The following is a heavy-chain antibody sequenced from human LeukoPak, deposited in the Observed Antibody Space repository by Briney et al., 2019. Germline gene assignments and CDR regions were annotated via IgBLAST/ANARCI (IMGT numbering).Heavy chain of an antibody. Sequence: SETLSLTCTVSGGSISSYYWSWIRQPPGKGLEWIGYIYYSGSTNYNPSLKSRVTISVDTSKNQFSLKLSSVTAADTAVYYCARDRRNSRFDYWGQGTLVTVSS. CDR1: GGSISSYY. V-gene: IGHV4-59*01. D-gene: IGHD1-14*01. CDR2: IYYSGST. J-gene: IGHJ4*02. CDR3: ARDRRNSRFDY.